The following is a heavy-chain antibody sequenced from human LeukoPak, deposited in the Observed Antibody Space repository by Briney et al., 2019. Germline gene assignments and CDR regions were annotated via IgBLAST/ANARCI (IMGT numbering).Heavy chain of an antibody. Sequence: GGSLRLSCVASGFTFSNYWMQWVRQAPGKGLEWVANIKQDGDEKYYVDSVKGRFTISRDNAKNTLYLQMNSLRAEDTAVYYCARGPRGGMDVWGQGTTVTVSS. V-gene: IGHV3-7*04. CDR2: IKQDGDEK. CDR1: GFTFSNYW. CDR3: ARGPRGGMDV. D-gene: IGHD3-10*01. J-gene: IGHJ6*02.